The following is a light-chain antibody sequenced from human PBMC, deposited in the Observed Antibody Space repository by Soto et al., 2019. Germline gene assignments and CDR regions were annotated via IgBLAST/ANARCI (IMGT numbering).Light chain of an antibody. J-gene: IGLJ1*01. Sequence: QPVLTQPPSVSGAPGQRVTISCTGSSSNIGAGYDVHWYQQLPGRAPKLLIYDNNIRPSGVPDRFSGSNSGTSASLAITGPQAEDVADYYCQSFDNSLRGFYVFGTGTKLTVL. CDR1: SSNIGAGYD. V-gene: IGLV1-40*01. CDR2: DNN. CDR3: QSFDNSLRGFYV.